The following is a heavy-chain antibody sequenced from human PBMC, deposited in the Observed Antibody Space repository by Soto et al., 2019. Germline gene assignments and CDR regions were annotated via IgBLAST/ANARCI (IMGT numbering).Heavy chain of an antibody. CDR1: GYTFTSYG. Sequence: ASVEVSCKASGYTFTSYGISWVRQAPGQGLEWMGWISAYNGNTNYAQKLQGRVTMTTDTSTSTAYMELRSLRSDDTAVYYCARGGYCSSTSCYGPYNWFDHWGPGTLVTVSS. J-gene: IGHJ5*02. CDR2: ISAYNGNT. CDR3: ARGGYCSSTSCYGPYNWFDH. D-gene: IGHD2-2*01. V-gene: IGHV1-18*04.